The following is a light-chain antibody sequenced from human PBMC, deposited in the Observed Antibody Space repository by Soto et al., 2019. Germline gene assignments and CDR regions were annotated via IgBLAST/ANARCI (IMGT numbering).Light chain of an antibody. CDR1: SSNIGAVYD. CDR3: QSYDSSLRLAV. J-gene: IGLJ3*02. CDR2: VSR. Sequence: QSVLTQPPSVSGAPGQRGTISCSGSSSNIGAVYDVHWYQQLPGTAPRLLIYVSRNRPSGFPDRFSGSKSGTSASLAITGLPSDDEADYYCQSYDSSLRLAVFGGGTKLTVL. V-gene: IGLV1-40*01.